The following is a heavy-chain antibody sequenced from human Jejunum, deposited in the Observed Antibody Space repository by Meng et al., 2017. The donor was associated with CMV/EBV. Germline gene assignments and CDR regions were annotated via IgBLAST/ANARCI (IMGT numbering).Heavy chain of an antibody. V-gene: IGHV3-49*04. CDR3: TRDSPSVTTNNYFGMDV. J-gene: IGHJ6*02. CDR1: DYA. CDR2: IRSKPHGETP. D-gene: IGHD4-17*01. Sequence: DYAMTWVRQAPGKGLEWVGFIRSKPHGETPYYAASVKGRFTISRDDSKGLAYLQMNSLTSEDTAVYYCTRDSPSVTTNNYFGMDVWGLGTSVTVSS.